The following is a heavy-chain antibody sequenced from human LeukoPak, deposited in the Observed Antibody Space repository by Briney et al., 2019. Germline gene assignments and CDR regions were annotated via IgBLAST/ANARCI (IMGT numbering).Heavy chain of an antibody. CDR3: AGTYYDFWSGQFFDY. J-gene: IGHJ4*02. Sequence: GGSLRLSCAASGFTFSNAWMSWVRQAPGKGLEWVSGINWNGGSTGYADSVKGRFTISRDNAKNSLYLQMNSLRAGDTALYYCAGTYYDFWSGQFFDYWGQGTLVTVSS. CDR1: GFTFSNAW. D-gene: IGHD3-3*01. CDR2: INWNGGST. V-gene: IGHV3-20*04.